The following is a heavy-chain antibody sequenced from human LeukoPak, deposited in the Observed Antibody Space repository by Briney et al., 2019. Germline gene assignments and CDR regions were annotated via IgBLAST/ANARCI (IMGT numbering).Heavy chain of an antibody. CDR2: IYYSGST. CDR1: GGSISGSSYY. V-gene: IGHV4-39*01. D-gene: IGHD4-17*01. Sequence: SETLSLTCTVSGGSISGSSYYWGWIRQPPGKGLEWIGSIYYSGSTYYNPSLKSRVTISVDTSKNQFSLKLSSVTAADTAVYYCARHLPVEGYGDYYYGMDVWGQGTTVTVSS. CDR3: ARHLPVEGYGDYYYGMDV. J-gene: IGHJ6*02.